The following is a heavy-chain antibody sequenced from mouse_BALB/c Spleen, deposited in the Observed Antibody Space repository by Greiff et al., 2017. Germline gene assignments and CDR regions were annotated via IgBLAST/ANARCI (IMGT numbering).Heavy chain of an antibody. J-gene: IGHJ4*01. Sequence: EVKLMESGPELVKPGASMKISCKASGYSFTGYTMNWVKQSHGKNLEWIGLINPYNGGTSYNQKFKGKATLTVDKSSSTAYMELLSLTSEDSAVYYCARRRFTAPYAMDYWGQGTSVTVSS. CDR1: GYSFTGYT. CDR3: ARRRFTAPYAMDY. D-gene: IGHD1-2*01. CDR2: INPYNGGT. V-gene: IGHV1-18*01.